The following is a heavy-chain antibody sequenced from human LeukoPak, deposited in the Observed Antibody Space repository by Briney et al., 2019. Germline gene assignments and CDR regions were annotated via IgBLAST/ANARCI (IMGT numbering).Heavy chain of an antibody. V-gene: IGHV3-23*01. CDR1: GFTFSSYA. CDR2: ISGSGGST. D-gene: IGHD5-18*01. Sequence: GGSLRLSCAASGFTFSSYAMSWVRQAPGKGLGWVSAISGSGGSTYYADSVKGRFTISRDNSKNTLYLQMNSLRAEDTAVYYCAKERTRGYSYGLDAFDIWGQGTMVIVSS. J-gene: IGHJ3*02. CDR3: AKERTRGYSYGLDAFDI.